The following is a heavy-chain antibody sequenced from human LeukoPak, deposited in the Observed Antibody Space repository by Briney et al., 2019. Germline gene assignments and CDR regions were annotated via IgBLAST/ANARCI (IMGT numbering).Heavy chain of an antibody. J-gene: IGHJ4*02. CDR3: ATSDVGDSSPSDY. CDR2: INPNSGGT. D-gene: IGHD6-13*01. CDR1: GYTFTGYY. Sequence: GVSVKVSCKASGYTFTGYYMHWVRQAPGQGLEWMGWINPNSGGTNYAQKFQGRVTMTRDTSISTAYMELSRLRSDDTAVYYCATSDVGDSSPSDYWGQGTLVTVSS. V-gene: IGHV1-2*02.